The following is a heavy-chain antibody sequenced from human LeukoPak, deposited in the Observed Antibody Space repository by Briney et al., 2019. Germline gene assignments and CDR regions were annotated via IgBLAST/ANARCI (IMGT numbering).Heavy chain of an antibody. D-gene: IGHD4-23*01. CDR1: GLTFTSYA. Sequence: GGSLRLSCAASGLTFTSYAMQAVRQAPGKGVECVSVISYDGSVQYSADSAKVRFTSPRDNPKNTIYLQMSSLRAEDRAAYYCARESGDDYGGNSGFDYWGQGTTVTVSS. V-gene: IGHV3-30*07. J-gene: IGHJ4*02. CDR3: ARESGDDYGGNSGFDY. CDR2: ISYDGSVQ.